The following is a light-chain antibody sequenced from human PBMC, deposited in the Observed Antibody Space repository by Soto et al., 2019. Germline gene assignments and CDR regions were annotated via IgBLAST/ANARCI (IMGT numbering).Light chain of an antibody. CDR3: QQYKNWPPYT. J-gene: IGKJ2*01. CDR2: GAS. Sequence: EIVMTQSPATLSVSPGERATLSCRASQSVSSNLAWYQQKPGQAPRLLIYGASTRATGIPARFTGSGSGTEFTLTISSLQSEDFAMYYCQQYKNWPPYTFGQGTNLEIK. CDR1: QSVSSN. V-gene: IGKV3-15*01.